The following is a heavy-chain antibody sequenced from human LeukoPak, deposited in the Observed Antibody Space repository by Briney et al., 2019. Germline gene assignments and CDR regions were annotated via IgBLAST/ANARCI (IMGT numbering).Heavy chain of an antibody. CDR1: GYSFTSFW. CDR2: IYPGDSDT. J-gene: IGHJ4*02. V-gene: IGHV5-51*01. Sequence: GESLKISCKGSGYSFTSFWIGWVRQMPGKGLEWMGIIYPGDSDTRYSPSFQGQVTISADKSISTAYLQWSSLKASDTAMYYCARRETAMVFGYYFDYWGPGTLVTVSS. CDR3: ARRETAMVFGYYFDY. D-gene: IGHD5-18*01.